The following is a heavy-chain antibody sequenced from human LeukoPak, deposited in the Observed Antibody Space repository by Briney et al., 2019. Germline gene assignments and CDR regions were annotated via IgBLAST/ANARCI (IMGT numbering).Heavy chain of an antibody. Sequence: GGSLRLSCAASGFTFTNAWMSWVRQAPAKGLEWVGRIKSKTDGGTTDYAAPVKGRFTISRDDSKHTLYLQMNSLNTEDTGVYYCTTVHWRYTALDYWGQGTLVTVSS. V-gene: IGHV3-15*01. CDR3: TTVHWRYTALDY. J-gene: IGHJ4*02. CDR1: GFTFTNAW. CDR2: IKSKTDGGTT. D-gene: IGHD5-18*01.